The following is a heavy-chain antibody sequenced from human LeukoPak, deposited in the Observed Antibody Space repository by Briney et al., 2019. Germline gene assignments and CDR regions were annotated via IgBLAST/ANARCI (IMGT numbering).Heavy chain of an antibody. Sequence: ASVKVSCKASGYTFSNYAMNWVRQAPGQGLEWMGWINTNSGNPTYAQGFTGRFVFSLDTSVSTAYLQISGLKAEDTAVYYCARSSGSWTYDAFDIWGQGTMVTVSS. J-gene: IGHJ3*02. V-gene: IGHV7-4-1*02. D-gene: IGHD6-13*01. CDR2: INTNSGNP. CDR3: ARSSGSWTYDAFDI. CDR1: GYTFSNYA.